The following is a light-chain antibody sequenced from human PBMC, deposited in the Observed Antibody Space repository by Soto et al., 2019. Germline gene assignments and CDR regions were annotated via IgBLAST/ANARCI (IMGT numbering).Light chain of an antibody. CDR1: QSISSY. Sequence: DIQMTQSPLSLSASVGDRVTITCRASQSISSYLNWYEQKPGKAPKLVIDAASGLQAGVACRFIGSGHGTNFTHTISILQPKDFETYYCHRIYSTPGPFGQGPKV. CDR3: HRIYSTPGP. V-gene: IGKV1-39*01. CDR2: AAS. J-gene: IGKJ1*01.